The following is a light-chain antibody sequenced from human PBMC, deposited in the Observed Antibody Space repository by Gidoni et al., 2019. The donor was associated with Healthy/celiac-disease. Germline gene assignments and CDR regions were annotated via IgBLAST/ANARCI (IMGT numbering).Light chain of an antibody. CDR2: CTS. Sequence: DIVMTQYPDSLAVSLGERATINCKSSQSVLYSSNKRNYLACYQQKPGQPPKLLIYCTSTRESGVPDRFSGSGSGTDFTLTTSSLQAEDVAVYYCQQYYSTPLTFGQGTRLEIK. J-gene: IGKJ5*01. V-gene: IGKV4-1*01. CDR1: QSVLYSSNKRNY. CDR3: QQYYSTPLT.